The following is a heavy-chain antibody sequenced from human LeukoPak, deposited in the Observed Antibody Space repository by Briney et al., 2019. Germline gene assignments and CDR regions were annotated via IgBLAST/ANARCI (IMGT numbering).Heavy chain of an antibody. J-gene: IGHJ5*02. Sequence: PSETLSLTCTVSGGSISSSSYYWGWIRQPPGKGLEWIGSIYYSGSTYYNPSLKSRATISVDTSKNQFSLKLSSVTAADTAVYYCARDPTILGGFDPWGQGTLVTVSS. V-gene: IGHV4-39*07. CDR3: ARDPTILGGFDP. CDR1: GGSISSSSYY. CDR2: IYYSGST. D-gene: IGHD2-2*01.